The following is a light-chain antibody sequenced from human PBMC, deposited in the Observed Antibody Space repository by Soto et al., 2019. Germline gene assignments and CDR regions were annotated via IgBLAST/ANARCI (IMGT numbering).Light chain of an antibody. Sequence: DIVITQAPVSLIVPPGQAPASPSVPSQLFLHTHGYHYLDWYLQKPGQSPKLLIYLASNRASGVPDRFSGSGSGTDFTLNISRVEAEDVGVYYCMQALQTPPTLGQGTKVDIK. V-gene: IGKV2-28*01. CDR1: QLFLHTHGYHY. CDR3: MQALQTPPT. CDR2: LAS. J-gene: IGKJ1*01.